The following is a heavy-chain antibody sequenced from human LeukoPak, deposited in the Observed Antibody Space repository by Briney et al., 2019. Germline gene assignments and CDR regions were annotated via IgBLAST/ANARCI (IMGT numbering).Heavy chain of an antibody. J-gene: IGHJ4*02. CDR1: GYSFSNYW. Sequence: TPGESLKISCKGSGYSFSNYWIGWVRQMPGKGLEWVGIILPGNSDTRYSPSFQGQVTMSADKSISTAYLRWSSLKAADTAMYYCARQYYDILTDPNYFDSWGQGTLVTVSS. V-gene: IGHV5-51*01. D-gene: IGHD3-9*01. CDR2: ILPGNSDT. CDR3: ARQYYDILTDPNYFDS.